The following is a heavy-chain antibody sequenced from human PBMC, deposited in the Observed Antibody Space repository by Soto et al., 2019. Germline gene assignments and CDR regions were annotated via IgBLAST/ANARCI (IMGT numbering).Heavy chain of an antibody. V-gene: IGHV1-8*01. CDR2: MTPISGET. J-gene: IGHJ4*01. D-gene: IGHD1-20*01. CDR1: GYSFTSYD. Sequence: QVQLVQSGAEVKKPGASVKVSCKASGYSFTSYDINWVRQASGQGLEWLGWMTPISGETGYAQKFQGRVSMTRDTSTSTAYVELSSLTCEDSAIYYCARNKWNTGDFDYWGHGTLVTVSS. CDR3: ARNKWNTGDFDY.